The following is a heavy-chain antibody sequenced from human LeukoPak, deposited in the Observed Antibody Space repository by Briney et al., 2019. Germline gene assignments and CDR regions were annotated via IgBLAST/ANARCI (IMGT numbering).Heavy chain of an antibody. CDR3: AKVVSYYYYMDV. J-gene: IGHJ6*03. V-gene: IGHV3-23*01. CDR1: GFTFRTYA. CDR2: ITGSGGST. Sequence: GGSLRLSCAASGFTFRTYAMSWVRQAPGKGLEWVSTITGSGGSTYYADSVKGRFTISRDNSKNTLYLQMNSLRAEDTAVYYCAKVVSYYYYMDVWGKGTTVTVSS. D-gene: IGHD1-26*01.